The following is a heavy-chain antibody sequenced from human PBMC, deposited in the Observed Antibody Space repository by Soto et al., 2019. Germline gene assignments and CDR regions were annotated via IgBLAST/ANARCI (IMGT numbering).Heavy chain of an antibody. D-gene: IGHD1-7*01. CDR3: ARALREELPIYYFDS. Sequence: QVILKESGPVLVKPTETLTLTCTVSGFSLSKARMGVSWIRQPPGKGLEWLAHIFWNDERSYNTSLKSRLTISRDTSKSQVVLTMTNVDPVDTGTYFCARALREELPIYYFDSWGRGTLVTVSS. CDR1: GFSLSKARMG. J-gene: IGHJ4*02. CDR2: IFWNDER. V-gene: IGHV2-26*01.